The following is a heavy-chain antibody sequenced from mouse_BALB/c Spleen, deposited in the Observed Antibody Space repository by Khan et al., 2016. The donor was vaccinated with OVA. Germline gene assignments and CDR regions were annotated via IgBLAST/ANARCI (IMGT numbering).Heavy chain of an antibody. CDR3: ARIKKIVATYFDY. D-gene: IGHD1-1*01. CDR2: TNPTNGRT. J-gene: IGHJ2*01. CDR1: GYTFTSYW. V-gene: IGHV1S81*02. Sequence: QMQLEESGAELVKAGASVKLSCTASGYTFTSYWMHWVKQRLGQSLEWFAATNPTNGRTYYTEKFKSKATLTVDKSSSTAYMLLSGPTFEDSAVYYCARIKKIVATYFDYWGQGTTLTVSS.